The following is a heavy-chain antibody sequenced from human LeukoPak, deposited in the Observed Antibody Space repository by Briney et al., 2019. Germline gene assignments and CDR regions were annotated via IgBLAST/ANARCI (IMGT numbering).Heavy chain of an antibody. J-gene: IGHJ6*02. V-gene: IGHV4-34*01. D-gene: IGHD3-10*01. CDR1: GGSFSGYY. Sequence: PSETLSLTCAVYGGSFSGYYWSWIRQPPGKGLEWIGEINHSGSTNYNPSLKSRVTISVDTSKNQFSLKLSSVTAADTAVYYCASLWFGELSHGMDVWGQGTTVTVS. CDR2: INHSGST. CDR3: ASLWFGELSHGMDV.